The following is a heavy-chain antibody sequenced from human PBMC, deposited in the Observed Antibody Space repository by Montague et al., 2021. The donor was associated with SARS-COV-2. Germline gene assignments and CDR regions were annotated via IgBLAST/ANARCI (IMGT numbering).Heavy chain of an antibody. CDR3: AKVGSSWYHGYYYGRDV. Sequence: SLRLSCAASGFTFSSYAMSWVRQAPGKGLEWVSAISGSGGSIYYADSVKGRFTISRDNSKNTLYLQMNSLRAEDTAVYYCAKVGSSWYHGYYYGRDVWGQGTTVTVSS. V-gene: IGHV3-23*01. CDR1: GFTFSSYA. D-gene: IGHD6-13*01. CDR2: ISGSGGSI. J-gene: IGHJ6*02.